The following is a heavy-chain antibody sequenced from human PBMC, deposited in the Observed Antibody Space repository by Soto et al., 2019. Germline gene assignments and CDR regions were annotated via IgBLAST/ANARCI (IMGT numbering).Heavy chain of an antibody. CDR1: GFTFSIYA. V-gene: IGHV3-23*01. J-gene: IGHJ4*02. CDR3: AKATRGGAATLIRDY. Sequence: VQLLESGGGLVQPGGSLRLSCAAAGFTFSIYAMSWVRQAPGKGLEWVSAISGSGGSTYYADSVKGRFTISRDNSKNTLYLEMNSLRAADTAVYYCAKATRGGAATLIRDYWGQGTLVTVSS. CDR2: ISGSGGST. D-gene: IGHD6-13*01.